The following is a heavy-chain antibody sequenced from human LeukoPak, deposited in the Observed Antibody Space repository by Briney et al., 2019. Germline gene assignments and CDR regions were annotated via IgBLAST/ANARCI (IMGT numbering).Heavy chain of an antibody. Sequence: GALRLSCAASGFTFSSYSMNWVRQAPGKGLEWVSAISGSGGSTYYADSVKGRSTISRDNSKNTLYLQMNSLRAEDTAVYYCAKEGSGWYLYYFDYWGQGTLVTVSS. CDR3: AKEGSGWYLYYFDY. J-gene: IGHJ4*02. CDR1: GFTFSSYS. D-gene: IGHD6-19*01. V-gene: IGHV3-23*01. CDR2: ISGSGGST.